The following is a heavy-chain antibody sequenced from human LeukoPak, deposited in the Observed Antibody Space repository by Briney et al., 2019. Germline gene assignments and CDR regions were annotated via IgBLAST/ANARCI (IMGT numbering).Heavy chain of an antibody. J-gene: IGHJ5*01. CDR3: ARELGGSFDC. Sequence: PSETLSLTCIVSGGSINSGGYYGSWIRQHPGKGLEWIGYIYYSGSTYYNPSLKSQVTISVDTSKNQFSLKLNSVTAADTAVYYCARELGGSFDCWGQGTLVTVSS. CDR2: IYYSGST. D-gene: IGHD3-16*01. V-gene: IGHV4-31*01. CDR1: GGSINSGGYY.